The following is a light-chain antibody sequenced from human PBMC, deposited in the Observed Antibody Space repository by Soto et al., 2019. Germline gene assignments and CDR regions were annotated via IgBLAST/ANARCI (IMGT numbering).Light chain of an antibody. CDR2: SAS. CDR1: QSVSGDY. V-gene: IGKV3-20*01. J-gene: IGKJ1*01. Sequence: EVVLTQSPGTLSLSPGARATLSGRASQSVSGDYLAWYQQKPGQAPRLLIYSASLKPAGIPDRFSASGSGTDFTLTISDVQPEDFALYYCHQRQSWPRTFGQGTKVDIK. CDR3: HQRQSWPRT.